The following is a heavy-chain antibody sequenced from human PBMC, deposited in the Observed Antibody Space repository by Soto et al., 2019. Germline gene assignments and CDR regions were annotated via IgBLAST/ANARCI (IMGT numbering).Heavy chain of an antibody. CDR2: INPNSGGT. D-gene: IGHD1-26*01. V-gene: IGHV1-2*04. Sequence: ASVKVSCKASGYTFTGYYMHWVRQAPGQGLEWMGWINPNSGGTNYAQKFQGWVTMTRDTSISTAYMELSRLRSDDTAVYYCARNSGSYYSRAFDISGQGTMVTVSS. CDR3: ARNSGSYYSRAFDI. CDR1: GYTFTGYY. J-gene: IGHJ3*02.